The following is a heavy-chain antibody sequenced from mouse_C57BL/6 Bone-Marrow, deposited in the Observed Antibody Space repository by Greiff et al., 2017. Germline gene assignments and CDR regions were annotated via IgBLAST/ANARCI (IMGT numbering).Heavy chain of an antibody. CDR3: YYSSYDWYFDV. J-gene: IGHJ1*03. CDR1: GYTFTSYG. Sequence: QVQLQQSGAELARPGASVKLSCKASGYTFTSYGISWVKQRTGQGLEWIGEIYPRSGNTYYNEKFKGKATLTADKSSSTAYMELRSLTSEDSAVYFCYYSSYDWYFDVWGTGTTVTVSS. D-gene: IGHD2-5*01. CDR2: IYPRSGNT. V-gene: IGHV1-81*01.